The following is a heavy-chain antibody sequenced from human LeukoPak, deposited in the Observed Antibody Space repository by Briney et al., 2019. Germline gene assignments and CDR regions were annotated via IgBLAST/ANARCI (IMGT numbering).Heavy chain of an antibody. D-gene: IGHD3-16*01. CDR1: GFTFSSYE. CDR2: ISWNSGRI. CDR3: AKDTPFGGMDV. V-gene: IGHV3-9*01. Sequence: GGSLRLSCAASGFTFSSYEMNWVRQAPGRGLEWVSGISWNSGRIGYADSVKGRFTISRDNAKNSLYLQMNSLRAEDTALYYCAKDTPFGGMDVWGQGTTVTVS. J-gene: IGHJ6*02.